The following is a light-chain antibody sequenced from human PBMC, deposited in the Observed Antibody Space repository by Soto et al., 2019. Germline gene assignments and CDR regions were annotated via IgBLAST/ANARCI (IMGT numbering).Light chain of an antibody. CDR2: KAS. Sequence: DIPMTQYPSPLPGPVGDRVTITCRASQTISSWLAWYQQKPGKAPKLLIYKASTLTSVVPSRFSGSGSGTEVTLTVSNLLPDEFANYYCQRYNSYSEAVGQGTKVELK. V-gene: IGKV1-5*03. CDR1: QTISSW. J-gene: IGKJ1*01. CDR3: QRYNSYSEA.